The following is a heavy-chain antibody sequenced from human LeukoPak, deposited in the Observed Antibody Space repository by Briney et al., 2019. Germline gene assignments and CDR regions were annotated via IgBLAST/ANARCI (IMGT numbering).Heavy chain of an antibody. V-gene: IGHV3-23*01. J-gene: IGHJ4*02. CDR3: AKDKGIPGAEVFDF. CDR2: ISVSGDST. CDR1: GFTFNSEA. D-gene: IGHD5-18*01. Sequence: GGSLRLSCAASGFTFNSEAMSWVRQAPGKGLEWVSTISVSGDSTFYANSVKGRFTISRDNSKNTLYLQLNSLRADDTAIYYCAKDKGIPGAEVFDFWGQGTLVTVTA.